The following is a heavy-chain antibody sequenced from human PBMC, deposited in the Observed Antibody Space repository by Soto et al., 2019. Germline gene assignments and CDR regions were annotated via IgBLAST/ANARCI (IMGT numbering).Heavy chain of an antibody. CDR1: GFTFSNYV. CDR2: ISDNGDST. D-gene: IGHD3-9*01. Sequence: PGGSLRLSCAASGFTFSNYVMTWVRQAPGKGLEWVSGISDNGDSTYYADSVKGRFTISRDDSTNTLYLQMNSLRVEDTAVYYCAKGHYDILTGLDYWGQGILVTVSS. V-gene: IGHV3-23*01. CDR3: AKGHYDILTGLDY. J-gene: IGHJ4*02.